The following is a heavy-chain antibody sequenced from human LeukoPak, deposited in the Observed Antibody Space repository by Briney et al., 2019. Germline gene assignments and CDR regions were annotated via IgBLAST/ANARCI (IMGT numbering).Heavy chain of an antibody. CDR1: GFTFSSYG. Sequence: GRSLRLSCAASGFTFSSYGMHWVRQAPGKGLEWVAVISYDGSNKYYADSVKGRFTISRDNSKNTLYLQMNSLRAEDTAVYYCAKDWNPPHDYGARDYYYYGMDVWGQGTTVTVS. D-gene: IGHD4-17*01. V-gene: IGHV3-30*18. CDR3: AKDWNPPHDYGARDYYYYGMDV. J-gene: IGHJ6*02. CDR2: ISYDGSNK.